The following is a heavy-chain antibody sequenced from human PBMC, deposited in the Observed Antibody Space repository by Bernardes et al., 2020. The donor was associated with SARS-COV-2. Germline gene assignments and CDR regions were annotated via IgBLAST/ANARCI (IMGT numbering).Heavy chain of an antibody. Sequence: SAKVFCKTSGGNFYTNGFSWIRQDPGQGLEWMGGIIPLFGAPNYAQNLQDRLTISADKSTTTLYMELKSLRSDDTAVYYCASFLGDYDFRRGYYESRRGFDYWGQGTLVTVTS. CDR3: ASFLGDYDFRRGYYESRRGFDY. J-gene: IGHJ4*02. D-gene: IGHD3-3*01. CDR2: IIPLFGAP. CDR1: GGNFYTNG. V-gene: IGHV1-69*06.